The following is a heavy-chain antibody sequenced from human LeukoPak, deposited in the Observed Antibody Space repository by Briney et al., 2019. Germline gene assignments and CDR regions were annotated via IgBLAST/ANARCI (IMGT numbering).Heavy chain of an antibody. J-gene: IGHJ4*02. V-gene: IGHV4-34*01. CDR2: INHSGST. CDR3: ARRQGGVAGNFDY. CDR1: GGSFSGYY. Sequence: PSETLSLTCAVYGGSFSGYYWSWIRQPPGKGLEWIGEINHSGSTNYNPSLKSRVTISVDTSKNQFSLKLSSVTAADTAVYYCARRQGGVAGNFDYWGQGTLVTVSS. D-gene: IGHD6-19*01.